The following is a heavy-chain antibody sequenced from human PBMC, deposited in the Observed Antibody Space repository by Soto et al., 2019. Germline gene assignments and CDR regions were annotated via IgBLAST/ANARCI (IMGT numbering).Heavy chain of an antibody. J-gene: IGHJ2*01. CDR1: AYTFTTHH. D-gene: IGHD2-15*01. Sequence: QIQLVQSGGEVKKPGASVTVLCKASAYTFTTHHIAWVRQAPGQGLEWMGCISTYSGDTNYAQNQQDRVTMTTDTSTNTAYLKLRSLRSDDTAVDDGARDGGRGDLDLGGRGTLVTVSS. CDR2: ISTYSGDT. CDR3: ARDGGRGDLDL. V-gene: IGHV1-18*01.